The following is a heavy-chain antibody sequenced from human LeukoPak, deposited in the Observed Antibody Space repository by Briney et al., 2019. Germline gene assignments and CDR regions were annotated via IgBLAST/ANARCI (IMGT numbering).Heavy chain of an antibody. CDR3: ATYTGPYCYYGMDV. V-gene: IGHV4-59*01. J-gene: IGHJ6*02. CDR1: GGSISSYY. Sequence: SETLSLTCTVSGGSISSYYWSWIRQPPGKGLEWIGYIHYTGSTNYNPSLKSRVTISVDTSKNQFSLKLSSVTAADTAVYYCATYTGPYCYYGMDVWGQGTTVTVSS. CDR2: IHYTGST.